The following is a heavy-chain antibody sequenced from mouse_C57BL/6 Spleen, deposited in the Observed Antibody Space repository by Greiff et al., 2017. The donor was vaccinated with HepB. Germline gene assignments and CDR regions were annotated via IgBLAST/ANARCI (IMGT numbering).Heavy chain of an antibody. Sequence: QVQLKQPGAELVKPGASVKMSCKASGYTFTSYWITWVKQRPGQGLEWIGDIYPGSGSTNYNEKFKSKATLTVDTSSSTAYMQLSSLTSEDSAVYYCARDDYYYYAMDYWGQGTSVTVSS. D-gene: IGHD2-4*01. CDR1: GYTFTSYW. CDR3: ARDDYYYYAMDY. J-gene: IGHJ4*01. CDR2: IYPGSGST. V-gene: IGHV1-55*01.